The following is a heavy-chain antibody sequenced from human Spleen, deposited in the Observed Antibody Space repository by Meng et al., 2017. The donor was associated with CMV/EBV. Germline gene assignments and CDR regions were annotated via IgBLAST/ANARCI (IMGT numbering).Heavy chain of an antibody. J-gene: IGHJ4*02. D-gene: IGHD2-21*01. Sequence: QVQRQGTGPGLVEPSHTLSLTCTVSGGSRSSGNYYSNWIRQPPGNGLEWIGYIHHSRSAYYNPYLKSRVSISVDTSKNQLSLNLNSMTAADTAVYYCASFDHIPRRNYFDYWGQGTLVTVSS. CDR3: ASFDHIPRRNYFDY. CDR1: GGSRSSGNYY. CDR2: IHHSRSA. V-gene: IGHV4-30-4*01.